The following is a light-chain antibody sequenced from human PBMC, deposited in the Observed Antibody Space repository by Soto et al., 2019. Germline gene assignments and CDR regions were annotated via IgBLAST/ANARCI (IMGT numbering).Light chain of an antibody. CDR3: QKYNSAPLN. V-gene: IGKV1-5*03. CDR1: QSISSW. CDR2: KAS. Sequence: DIQMTQSPSTLSASVGDRVTITCRASQSISSWLAWYQQKPGKAPKLLIYKASSLESGVPSRFSGSGSGTDFTLTISSLQPEDVGTYYCQKYNSAPLNCGGGTKVDIK. J-gene: IGKJ4*01.